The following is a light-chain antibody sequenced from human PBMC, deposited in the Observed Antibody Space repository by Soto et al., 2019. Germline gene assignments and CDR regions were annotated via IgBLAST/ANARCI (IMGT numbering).Light chain of an antibody. J-gene: IGKJ2*01. V-gene: IGKV1-5*01. CDR2: DAS. CDR1: QSISSW. CDR3: QQYTSPPFT. Sequence: DIQMTQSPSTLSASVGDRVTITCRASQSISSWLAWYQKKPGKPPKLLIYDASTLEGGVPSRFSGSGSGTEFTLTISSLQPDDFACYYCQQYTSPPFTFGQGTKVDI.